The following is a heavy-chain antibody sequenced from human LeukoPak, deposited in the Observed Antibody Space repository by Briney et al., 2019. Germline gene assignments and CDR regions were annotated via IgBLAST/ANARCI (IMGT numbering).Heavy chain of an antibody. Sequence: KPGGSLRLSCAGSGFNVSNYYMSWVRQAPGKGLGWVSLIRDSGEPFYADSVRGRFTVSRDNAENSLFLQMNSLRPEDTAVYFCARDRLEGGETFDSWGQGTLVTVSS. CDR1: GFNVSNYY. CDR2: IRDSGEP. D-gene: IGHD1-1*01. V-gene: IGHV3-69-1*01. J-gene: IGHJ4*02. CDR3: ARDRLEGGETFDS.